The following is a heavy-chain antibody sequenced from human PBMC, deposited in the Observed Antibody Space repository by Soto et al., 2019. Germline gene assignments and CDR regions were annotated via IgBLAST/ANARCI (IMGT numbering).Heavy chain of an antibody. CDR2: ITASGTGT. J-gene: IGHJ3*02. D-gene: IGHD2-8*02. V-gene: IGHV3-23*01. CDR1: GFTFSSYA. Sequence: EVQLFESGGGLVQPGGSLRLSCAASGFTFSSYAMSWVRQAPGMGLAWVSSITASGTGTYYADSVKGRFTISRDNSKNTLYLQMDSLRAEDTAVYYCAGGGTSANYAFDIWGQGTLVTVSS. CDR3: AGGGTSANYAFDI.